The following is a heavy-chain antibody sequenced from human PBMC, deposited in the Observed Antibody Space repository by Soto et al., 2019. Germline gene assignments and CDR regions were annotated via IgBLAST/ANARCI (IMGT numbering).Heavy chain of an antibody. CDR3: ARMYYDILPGPPGFDP. Sequence: QVQLVQSGAEVKKPGSSVKVSCKSSGGTFSSYAIRWVRQAPGQGLEWMGGIIPIFGTANYAQKFQGRVTITADESTSTAYRELSSLRSEDTAVYYCARMYYDILPGPPGFDPWGQGTLVTVSS. CDR1: GGTFSSYA. CDR2: IIPIFGTA. V-gene: IGHV1-69*01. J-gene: IGHJ5*02. D-gene: IGHD3-9*01.